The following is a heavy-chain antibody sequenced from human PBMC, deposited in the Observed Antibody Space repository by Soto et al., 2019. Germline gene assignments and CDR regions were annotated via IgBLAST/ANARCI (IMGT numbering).Heavy chain of an antibody. V-gene: IGHV1-18*01. CDR2: ISAYNGNT. CDR1: GYTFTSYG. D-gene: IGHD3-22*01. J-gene: IGHJ4*02. Sequence: ASVKVSCKASGYTFTSYGISWVRQAPGQGLEWMGWISAYNGNTNYAQKLQGRVTMTTDTSTSTAYMELRSLRSDDTAVYYCARHPYYYDSSGYYSPLLYFAYWGQGTLVTVS. CDR3: ARHPYYYDSSGYYSPLLYFAY.